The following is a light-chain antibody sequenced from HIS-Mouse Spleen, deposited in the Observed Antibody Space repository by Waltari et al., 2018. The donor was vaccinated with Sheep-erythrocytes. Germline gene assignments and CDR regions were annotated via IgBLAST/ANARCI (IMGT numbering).Light chain of an antibody. CDR2: WAS. J-gene: IGKJ4*01. CDR3: QQHHSSLT. CDR1: QSVLYSSNNKNY. Sequence: DIVMTQSPDSLAVSLGERATINCKSSQSVLYSSNNKNYLAWYQQKPGQPPKLLIYWASTRESGVPGRVSGSGSGTDFTLTISSLQAEDVAVYYCQQHHSSLTFGGGTKVEIK. V-gene: IGKV4-1*01.